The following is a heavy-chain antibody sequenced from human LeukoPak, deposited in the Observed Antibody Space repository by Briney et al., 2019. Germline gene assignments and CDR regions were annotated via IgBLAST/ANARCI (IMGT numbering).Heavy chain of an antibody. CDR1: GYTFTSYD. V-gene: IGHV1-8*01. CDR3: ARGREIPTDFDY. D-gene: IGHD2-2*02. Sequence: ASVKVSCKASGYTFTSYDINWVRQATGHGLEWMGWMNPNSGNTGYAQKFQGRVTMTRNTSISTAYMELSSLRSEDTAVYYCARGREIPTDFDYWGQGTLVTVSS. CDR2: MNPNSGNT. J-gene: IGHJ4*02.